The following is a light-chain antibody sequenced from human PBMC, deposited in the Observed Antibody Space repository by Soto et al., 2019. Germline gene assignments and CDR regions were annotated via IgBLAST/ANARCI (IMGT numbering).Light chain of an antibody. CDR2: DVS. CDR3: SSYTSSNPVV. V-gene: IGLV2-14*03. J-gene: IGLJ3*02. CDR1: SSDVGGYNW. Sequence: QSALTQPASVSGSPGQSITISCTGTSSDVGGYNWVSWYQQHPGKAPKLMICDVSNRPSGVSNRFSGSKSGNTASLTISGLQAEDEDDYYCSSYTSSNPVVFGGGTKLTVL.